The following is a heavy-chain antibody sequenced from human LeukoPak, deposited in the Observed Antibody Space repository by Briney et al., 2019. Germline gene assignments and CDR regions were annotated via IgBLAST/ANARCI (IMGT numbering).Heavy chain of an antibody. V-gene: IGHV4-34*01. Sequence: SETLSLTCAVYGGSFSGYYWSWIRQPPGKGLEWIGEINHSGSTNYNPSLKSRVTISVDTSKNQFSLKLSSVTAADTAVYYCARAQSSPRDGYNYYRRMRPYYFDYWRQGTLVTVSS. CDR2: INHSGST. D-gene: IGHD5-24*01. J-gene: IGHJ4*02. CDR3: ARAQSSPRDGYNYYRRMRPYYFDY. CDR1: GGSFSGYY.